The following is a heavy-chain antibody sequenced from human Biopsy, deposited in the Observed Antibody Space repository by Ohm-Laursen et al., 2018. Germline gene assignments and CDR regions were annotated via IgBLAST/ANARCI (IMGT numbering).Heavy chain of an antibody. D-gene: IGHD6-25*01. CDR1: GFIFSDYG. J-gene: IGHJ4*01. V-gene: IGHV3-9*01. CDR2: ISGSSNNI. CDR3: TKRRTAVRPFDS. Sequence: SLRLSCAASGFIFSDYGMHWVRQAPGKGLEWVSGISGSSNNIIYADSVRGRITISRDNAKSSLYLEMNSLRSEDTAFYYCTKRRTAVRPFDSWGHGTLVTVSS.